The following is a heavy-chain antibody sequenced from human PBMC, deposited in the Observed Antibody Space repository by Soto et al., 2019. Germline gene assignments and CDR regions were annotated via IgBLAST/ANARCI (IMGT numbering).Heavy chain of an antibody. Sequence: SETLSLTCTVSGGSISSSSYYWGWIRQPPGKGLEWIGSIYYSGSTYYNPSLKSRVTISVDTSKNQFSLKLSSVTAADTAVYYCARQSLRWNYSYYYYGMAVWAQGTTVTVSS. J-gene: IGHJ6*02. D-gene: IGHD1-1*01. CDR3: ARQSLRWNYSYYYYGMAV. V-gene: IGHV4-39*01. CDR1: GGSISSSSYY. CDR2: IYYSGST.